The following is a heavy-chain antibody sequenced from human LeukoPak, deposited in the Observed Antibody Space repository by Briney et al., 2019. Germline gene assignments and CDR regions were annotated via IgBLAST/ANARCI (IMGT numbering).Heavy chain of an antibody. J-gene: IGHJ4*02. V-gene: IGHV7-4-1*02. Sequence: GASVKVSCKASGYTFTNHSINWLRQAPGQGLEWMGWITTNTRNPTYAQGFTGRFVFSLDTSVSTAYLQISSLKAEDTAVYYCARDASTIRFDYWGQGTLVTVSS. CDR1: GYTFTNHS. CDR3: ARDASTIRFDY. D-gene: IGHD5-24*01. CDR2: ITTNTRNP.